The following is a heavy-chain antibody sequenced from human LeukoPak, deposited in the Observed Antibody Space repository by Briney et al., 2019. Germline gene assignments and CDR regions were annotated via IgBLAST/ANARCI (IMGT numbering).Heavy chain of an antibody. CDR3: ASAPRQGSIGGLDY. Sequence: SETLTLTCTVSGGSISGGAYYWSWIRQHPGKGLEWIGYIYYSGNTYYNPSLSSRVTISVDTSKNHFSLKLSSVTAADTALYYCASAPRQGSIGGLDYWGKGTLVPASS. CDR1: GGSISGGAYY. CDR2: IYYSGNT. V-gene: IGHV4-31*03. J-gene: IGHJ4*02. D-gene: IGHD3-16*01.